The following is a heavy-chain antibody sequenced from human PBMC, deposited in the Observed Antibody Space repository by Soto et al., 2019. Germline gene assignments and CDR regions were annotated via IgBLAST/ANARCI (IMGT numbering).Heavy chain of an antibody. V-gene: IGHV1-69*13. CDR2: IIPIFGTA. Sequence: ASVKVSCKASGGTFSSYAISWVRQAPGQGLEWMGGIIPIFGTANYAQKFQGRVTITADESTSTAHMELSSLRSEDTAVYYCARGMITFGGVIVAFDYWGQGTLVTVSS. D-gene: IGHD3-16*02. CDR3: ARGMITFGGVIVAFDY. J-gene: IGHJ4*02. CDR1: GGTFSSYA.